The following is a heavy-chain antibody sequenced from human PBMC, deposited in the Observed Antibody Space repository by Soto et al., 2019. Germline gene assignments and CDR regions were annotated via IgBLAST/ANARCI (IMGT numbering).Heavy chain of an antibody. CDR3: ARARSSVPSRRGIGYYGMDV. CDR1: GGSFSGYY. D-gene: IGHD2-2*03. J-gene: IGHJ6*02. Sequence: QVQLQQWGAGLLKPSETLSLTCVVNGGSFSGYYWSWVRLPPGKGLEWIGEINHSGITDSNPSLKNRVTISVDGLRNKFSLNLTSVTAADTDVYFCARARSSVPSRRGIGYYGMDVWGHGTTVTVSS. CDR2: INHSGIT. V-gene: IGHV4-34*01.